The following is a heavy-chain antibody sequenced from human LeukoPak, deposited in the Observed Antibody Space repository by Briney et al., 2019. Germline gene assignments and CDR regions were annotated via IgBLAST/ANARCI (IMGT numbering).Heavy chain of an antibody. CDR2: IYYSGST. D-gene: IGHD1-26*01. CDR1: GGSISSSSYY. V-gene: IGHV4-39*01. Sequence: PSETLSLTCTVSGGSISSSSYYWGWIRQPPGKGLKWIGSIYYSGSTYYNPSLKSRVTISVDTSKNQFSLKLSSVTAADTAVYYCARSGSYYYFDYWGQGTLVTVSS. J-gene: IGHJ4*02. CDR3: ARSGSYYYFDY.